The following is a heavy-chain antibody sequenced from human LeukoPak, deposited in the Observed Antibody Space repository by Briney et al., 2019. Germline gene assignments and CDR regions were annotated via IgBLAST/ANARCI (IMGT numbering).Heavy chain of an antibody. D-gene: IGHD3-22*01. Sequence: GGSLSLSCAASGFTFSSYSMNWVRQAPGKGLEWVSYISSSSSTIYYADSVKGRFTISRDNAKNSLYLQMNSLRDEDTAVYYCARDFYDSSGYYLPMDDAFDIWGQGTMVTVSS. J-gene: IGHJ3*02. CDR1: GFTFSSYS. V-gene: IGHV3-48*02. CDR2: ISSSSSTI. CDR3: ARDFYDSSGYYLPMDDAFDI.